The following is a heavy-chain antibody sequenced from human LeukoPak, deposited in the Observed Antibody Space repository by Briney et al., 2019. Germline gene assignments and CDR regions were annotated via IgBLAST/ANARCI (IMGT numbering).Heavy chain of an antibody. V-gene: IGHV1-69*05. Sequence: SVKVSCKASGGTFSSYAISWVRQAPGQGLEWMGGIIPIFGTANYAQKFQGRVTITTDESTSTAYMELSSLRSEDTAVYYCARGPRYCSSTSCYHYYYYYMDVWGKGTTVTVSS. CDR2: IIPIFGTA. D-gene: IGHD2-2*01. CDR3: ARGPRYCSSTSCYHYYYYYMDV. J-gene: IGHJ6*03. CDR1: GGTFSSYA.